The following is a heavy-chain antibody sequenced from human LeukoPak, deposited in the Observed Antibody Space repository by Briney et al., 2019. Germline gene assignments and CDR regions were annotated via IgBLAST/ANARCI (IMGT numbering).Heavy chain of an antibody. CDR3: ARDDGYSYGYEDY. Sequence: PGGSLRLSCAASGFTFSSYSMNWVRQAPGKGLEWVSSISSSSSYIYYADSVKGRFTISRDNAKNSLYLQMNSLRAEDTAVYYCARDDGYSYGYEDYWGQGTLVTVSS. CDR2: ISSSSSYI. D-gene: IGHD5-18*01. J-gene: IGHJ4*02. V-gene: IGHV3-21*01. CDR1: GFTFSSYS.